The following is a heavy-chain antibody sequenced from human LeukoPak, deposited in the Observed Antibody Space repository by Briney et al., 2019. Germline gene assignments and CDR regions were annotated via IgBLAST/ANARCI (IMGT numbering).Heavy chain of an antibody. V-gene: IGHV1-46*01. J-gene: IGHJ4*02. Sequence: ASVKVSCKASGYTFTNYYMHWVRQAPGQGLEWMGLIHPNDGDTKYTQEFQDRVTMTRDTSTSTVYMELSSLRSEDTAVYYCATYTQSGAQGVSDYWGQGPLVTVSS. CDR3: ATYTQSGAQGVSDY. CDR1: GYTFTNYY. D-gene: IGHD3-10*01. CDR2: IHPNDGDT.